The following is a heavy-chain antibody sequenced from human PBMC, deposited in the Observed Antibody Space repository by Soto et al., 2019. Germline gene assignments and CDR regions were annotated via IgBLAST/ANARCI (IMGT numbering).Heavy chain of an antibody. D-gene: IGHD4-17*01. CDR3: AREGSDGDSTFGY. Sequence: ASVKVSCKASGYTFTIYYMHWVLQAPGQGPEWMGIINPSGGSTSYAQKFQGRVTMTRDTSTSTVYMELSSLRSEDTAVYYCAREGSDGDSTFGYWGQGTLVTVSS. CDR1: GYTFTIYY. CDR2: INPSGGST. J-gene: IGHJ4*02. V-gene: IGHV1-46*03.